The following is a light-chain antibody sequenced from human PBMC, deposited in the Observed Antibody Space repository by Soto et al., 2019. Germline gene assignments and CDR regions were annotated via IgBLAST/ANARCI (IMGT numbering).Light chain of an antibody. CDR3: SSYTSSTTPYV. CDR1: SSDVGGYNF. CDR2: DVN. V-gene: IGLV2-14*01. Sequence: QLVLTQPASVSGSPGQSITISCTGTSSDVGGYNFVSWYQQHPGKAPKLIIYDVNNRPSGVPARFSGSKSGNTASLTISGLQAEDESDYYCSSYTSSTTPYVFGTGTKLTVL. J-gene: IGLJ1*01.